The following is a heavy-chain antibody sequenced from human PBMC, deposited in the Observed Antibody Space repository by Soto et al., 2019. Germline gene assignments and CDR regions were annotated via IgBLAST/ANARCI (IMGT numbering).Heavy chain of an antibody. D-gene: IGHD4-17*01. CDR2: IYYSGIT. CDR1: GGSISSGGYY. J-gene: IGHJ4*02. CDR3: ARSYGDYGPFDY. Sequence: QVQLQESGPGLVKPSQTLSLTCTVSGGSISSGGYYWSWIRQHPGKVLEWIGYIYYSGITYSNPSLKSRVTISVDTSKKQFPLKLSSVTAADTAVYYCARSYGDYGPFDYWGQGTLVTVSS. V-gene: IGHV4-31*03.